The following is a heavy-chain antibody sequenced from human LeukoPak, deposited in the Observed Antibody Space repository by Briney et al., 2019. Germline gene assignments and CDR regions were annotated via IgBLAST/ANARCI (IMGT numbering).Heavy chain of an antibody. J-gene: IGHJ4*02. CDR1: GFTFRSYA. CDR2: ISTIGGST. CDR3: VKGISDCSSTSCYGVGKGRFDY. D-gene: IGHD2-2*01. V-gene: IGHV3-64D*06. Sequence: GGSLRLSCSASGFTFRSYAMHWVRQAPGKGLEYVSVISTIGGSTYYADSVKGRFTISRDNSKNTLYLQMSSLRAEDTAVYYCVKGISDCSSTSCYGVGKGRFDYWGQGTLVTVSS.